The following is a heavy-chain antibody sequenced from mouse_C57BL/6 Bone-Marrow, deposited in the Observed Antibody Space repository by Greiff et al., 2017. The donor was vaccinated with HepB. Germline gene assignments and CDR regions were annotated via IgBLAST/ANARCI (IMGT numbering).Heavy chain of an antibody. V-gene: IGHV10-1*01. Sequence: EVQGVESGGGLVQPKGSLKLSCAASGFSFNTYAMNWVRQAPGKGLEWVARIRSKSNNYATYYADSVKDRFTISRDDSESMLYLQMNNLKTEDTAMYYCVRRGIHYYGSSYWYFDVWGTGTTVTVSS. CDR1: GFSFNTYA. D-gene: IGHD1-1*01. CDR2: IRSKSNNYAT. CDR3: VRRGIHYYGSSYWYFDV. J-gene: IGHJ1*03.